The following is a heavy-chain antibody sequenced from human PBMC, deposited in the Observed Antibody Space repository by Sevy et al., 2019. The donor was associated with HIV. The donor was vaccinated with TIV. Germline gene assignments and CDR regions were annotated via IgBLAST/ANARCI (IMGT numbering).Heavy chain of an antibody. V-gene: IGHV1-2*02. CDR1: GYTFTGYY. J-gene: IGHJ6*02. Sequence: ASVKVSCKASGYTFTGYYMHWVRQAPGQGLEWMGWINPKSGGTNYAQKFQGRVTMTRDTSISTAYMELSRLRSDDTAVYYCARGGYDRHYYYYGMDVWGQGTTVTVSS. CDR3: ARGGYDRHYYYYGMDV. CDR2: INPKSGGT. D-gene: IGHD5-12*01.